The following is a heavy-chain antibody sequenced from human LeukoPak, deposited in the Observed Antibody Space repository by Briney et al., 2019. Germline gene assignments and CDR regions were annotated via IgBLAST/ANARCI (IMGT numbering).Heavy chain of an antibody. Sequence: PGGSLRVSCAASGFSFSSDEMNCVRQAPGKGLEWVSDISSSGSTIYYADSVKGRFTISRDNAKNTMYQQMNSLRAEDTAVYYCARGGYCSTTICYRRNAFDIRGQGTMVTVSS. CDR3: ARGGYCSTTICYRRNAFDI. D-gene: IGHD2-2*01. CDR1: GFSFSSDE. J-gene: IGHJ3*02. V-gene: IGHV3-48*03. CDR2: ISSSGSTI.